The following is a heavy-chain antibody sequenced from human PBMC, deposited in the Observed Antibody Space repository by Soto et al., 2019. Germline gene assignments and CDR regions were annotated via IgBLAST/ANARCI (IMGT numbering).Heavy chain of an antibody. J-gene: IGHJ4*02. D-gene: IGHD2-15*01. CDR2: IHYSGST. V-gene: IGHV4-59*01. CDR1: GGSISGSY. CDR3: TKYRRTDAEGYSFDY. Sequence: RSETLSLTCTVCGGSISGSYYSFIRQTAWKVLEWVVYIHYSGSTNYNPSLKSRVTMSVDSAKNQFSLQLSSVTAADTAVYFCTKYRRTDAEGYSFDYWGQGALVTVSS.